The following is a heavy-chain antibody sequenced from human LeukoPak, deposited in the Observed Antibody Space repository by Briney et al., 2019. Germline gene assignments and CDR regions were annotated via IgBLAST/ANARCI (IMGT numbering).Heavy chain of an antibody. Sequence: PGGSLRLSCAGSGFSFSYFGMHWVRQAPGKGLEWVAFIRHGGSNKNYADYVKGRFTISRDNSKNTLYLQMNSLRPEDTAVYYCAKEPATYSSSWYWAYWGQGALVSVSS. CDR2: IRHGGSNK. CDR3: AKEPATYSSSWYWAY. CDR1: GFSFSYFG. J-gene: IGHJ4*02. D-gene: IGHD6-13*01. V-gene: IGHV3-30*02.